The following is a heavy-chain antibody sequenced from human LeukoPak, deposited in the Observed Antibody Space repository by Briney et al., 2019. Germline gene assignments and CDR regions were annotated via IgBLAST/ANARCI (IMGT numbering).Heavy chain of an antibody. D-gene: IGHD3-22*01. CDR2: IYHSGST. V-gene: IGHV4-38-2*02. Sequence: SETLSLTCTVSGYSISSGYYWGWIRQPPGRGLEWIGSIYHSGSTYYNPSLKSRVTISVDTSKNQFSLKLGSVTAADTAVYYCARVVYYYDSSGYYPSDYWGQGTLVTVSS. J-gene: IGHJ4*02. CDR3: ARVVYYYDSSGYYPSDY. CDR1: GYSISSGYY.